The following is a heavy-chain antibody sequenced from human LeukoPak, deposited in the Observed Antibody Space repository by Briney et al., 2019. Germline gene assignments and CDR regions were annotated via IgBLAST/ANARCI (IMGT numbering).Heavy chain of an antibody. Sequence: RRASVKVSCKASGYTFTSYGISWVRQAPGQGLEWMGWISACNGNTNYAQKLQGRVTMTTDTSTSTAYMELRSLRSDDTAVYYCARGMWGYCSSTSCYKTNYYYYYMDVWGKGTPVTVSS. J-gene: IGHJ6*03. V-gene: IGHV1-18*01. CDR1: GYTFTSYG. CDR3: ARGMWGYCSSTSCYKTNYYYYYMDV. D-gene: IGHD2-2*01. CDR2: ISACNGNT.